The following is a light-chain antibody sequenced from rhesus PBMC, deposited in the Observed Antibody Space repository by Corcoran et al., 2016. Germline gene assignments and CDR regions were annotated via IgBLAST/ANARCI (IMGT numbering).Light chain of an antibody. V-gene: IGKV1-37*01. CDR3: QQYNSAPMYS. J-gene: IGKJ2*01. Sequence: DIQMTQSPSSLSASVGDTVTITCRASQGISSYLAWYQPKPGKAPKPLIYYASNLENGVPSRFSGSGSGTEVTLTISSLQPEDFATYYCQQYNSAPMYSFGQGTKVEIK. CDR2: YAS. CDR1: QGISSY.